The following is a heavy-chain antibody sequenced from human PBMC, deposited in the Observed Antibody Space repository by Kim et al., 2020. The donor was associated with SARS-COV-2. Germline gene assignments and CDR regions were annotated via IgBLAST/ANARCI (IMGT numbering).Heavy chain of an antibody. D-gene: IGHD4-17*01. Sequence: GGSLRLSCAASGFTFSFYTMNWVRQAPGKGLEWVSSITSDSSAEYYADSVKGRFAISRDNAKNSLYLQMDSLRAEDTAVYYCVRDISLRWQTDWWGQGALVTVSS. CDR3: VRDISLRWQTDW. CDR2: ITSDSSAE. V-gene: IGHV3-48*04. J-gene: IGHJ4*02. CDR1: GFTFSFYT.